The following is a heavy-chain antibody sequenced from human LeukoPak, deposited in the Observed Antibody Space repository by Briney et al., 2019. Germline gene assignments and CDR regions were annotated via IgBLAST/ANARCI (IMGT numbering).Heavy chain of an antibody. V-gene: IGHV4-34*01. CDR2: INHSGST. CDR3: ARRMIGRPFDY. CDR1: GGSFSGYY. D-gene: IGHD3-22*01. J-gene: IGHJ4*02. Sequence: SETLSLTCAVYGGSFSGYYWSWIRQPPGKGLEWIGEINHSGSTNYNPSLKSRVTISVDTSKNQFSLKLSSVTAADTAVYYCARRMIGRPFDYWGQGTLVTVSS.